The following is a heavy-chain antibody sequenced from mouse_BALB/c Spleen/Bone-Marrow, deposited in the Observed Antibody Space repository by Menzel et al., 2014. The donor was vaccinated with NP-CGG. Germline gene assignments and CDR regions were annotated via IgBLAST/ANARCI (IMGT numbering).Heavy chain of an antibody. Sequence: EVKLVESGGGLVKPGGSLKLSCAASGFTFSSYAMSWVRQSPEKRLEWVAEISSGGSYTYYPDTVTGRFTISRDNAKNALYLEMSSLRSDDAAMYCCTEDHYGCYTMDYWGQGTSITVSS. V-gene: IGHV5-9-4*01. CDR3: TEDHYGCYTMDY. D-gene: IGHD1-2*01. CDR2: ISSGGSYT. J-gene: IGHJ4*01. CDR1: GFTFSSYA.